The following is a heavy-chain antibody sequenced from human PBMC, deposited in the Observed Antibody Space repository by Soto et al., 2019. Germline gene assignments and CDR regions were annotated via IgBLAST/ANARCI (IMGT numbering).Heavy chain of an antibody. Sequence: QVQLQESGPGLVKPSGTLSLTCTVSGGSMSSSNWWNWVRQPQGKGLAWIGQAHHSGRTTYNPSLDSRVTISVDKSNNHFSRELSSVPAADTAVYYCASSEATVLDNWGQGTLVTVSS. D-gene: IGHD4-17*01. CDR3: ASSEATVLDN. CDR1: GGSMSSSNW. J-gene: IGHJ4*02. V-gene: IGHV4-4*02. CDR2: AHHSGRT.